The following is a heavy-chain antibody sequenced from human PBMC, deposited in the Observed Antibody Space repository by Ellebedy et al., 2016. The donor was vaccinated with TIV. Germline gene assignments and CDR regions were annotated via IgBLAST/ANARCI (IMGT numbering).Heavy chain of an antibody. J-gene: IGHJ4*02. CDR1: GGCFNSYY. Sequence: GSLRLXCTVSGGCFNSYYWTWIRQPPGKGLEWVGHLTHTGRTNYNPSLQSRVTISVDTSNNQFSLKVYSVTAADTAVYYCARVRGGQSSGRRLYQINYWGQGTLDTVSS. CDR2: LTHTGRT. V-gene: IGHV4-59*12. CDR3: ARVRGGQSSGRRLYQINY. D-gene: IGHD6-19*01.